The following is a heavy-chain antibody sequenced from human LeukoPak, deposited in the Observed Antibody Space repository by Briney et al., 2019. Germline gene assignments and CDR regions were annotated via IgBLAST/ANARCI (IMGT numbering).Heavy chain of an antibody. CDR3: ARSRSASTSGWYDYFDY. CDR1: GFTFSSYG. CDR2: ISYDGSNK. Sequence: GGSLRLSCAASGFTFSSYGMHWVRQAPGKGLEGVAVISYDGSNKYYADPVKGRFTISRDNSKNTLYLQMNSLRGEDTAVYYCARSRSASTSGWYDYFDYWGRGTLVTVSS. V-gene: IGHV3-30*03. J-gene: IGHJ4*02. D-gene: IGHD6-19*01.